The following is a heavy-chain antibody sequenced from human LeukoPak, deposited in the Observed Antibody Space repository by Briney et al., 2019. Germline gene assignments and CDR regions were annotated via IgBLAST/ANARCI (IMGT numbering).Heavy chain of an antibody. CDR2: IYYSGST. J-gene: IGHJ4*02. CDR3: ARSFGSGSYLSQYFLDY. CDR1: GGSISSYY. V-gene: IGHV4-59*01. D-gene: IGHD3-10*01. Sequence: PSETLSLTCTVSGGSISSYYWAWIRQSPGKGLEWIGYIYYSGSTNYNPSLKSRVTISVDTSKNQSSLRLNTVAAADTAMYYCARSFGSGSYLSQYFLDYWGQGTLVTVSS.